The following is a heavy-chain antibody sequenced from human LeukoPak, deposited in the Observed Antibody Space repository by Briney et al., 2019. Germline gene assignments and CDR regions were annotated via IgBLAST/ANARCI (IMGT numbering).Heavy chain of an antibody. D-gene: IGHD3-10*01. Sequence: GGSLRLSCAASGFTFSSYAMSWVRQAPGKGLEWVSAISGSGGSTYYADSVKGRFTISRDNSKSTLYLQMNSLRAEDTAVYYCAKEVEYYYGSLGWFDPWGQGTLVTVSS. CDR3: AKEVEYYYGSLGWFDP. J-gene: IGHJ5*02. CDR1: GFTFSSYA. V-gene: IGHV3-23*01. CDR2: ISGSGGST.